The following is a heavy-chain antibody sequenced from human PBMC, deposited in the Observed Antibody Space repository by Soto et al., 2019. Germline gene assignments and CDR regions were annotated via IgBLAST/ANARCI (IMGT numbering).Heavy chain of an antibody. CDR3: AHTKDSSGFLTS. Sequence: SGPTLVNPTHTLTLTCRFSGFSLSVYGVRVIWFRQPPGETLEWLALIHWNDDKRYSPYLKSRLTITKDTSKNQVVLTLTNLDPLDTGTYFCAHTKDSSGFLTSWGQGILVTVSS. V-gene: IGHV2-5*01. D-gene: IGHD3-22*01. CDR1: GFSLSVYGVR. J-gene: IGHJ5*02. CDR2: IHWNDDK.